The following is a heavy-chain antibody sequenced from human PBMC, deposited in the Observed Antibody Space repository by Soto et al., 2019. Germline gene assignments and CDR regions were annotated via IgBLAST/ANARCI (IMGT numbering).Heavy chain of an antibody. CDR2: INHSGST. V-gene: IGHV4-34*01. D-gene: IGHD3-22*01. J-gene: IGHJ3*02. Sequence: PSETLSLTCAVYGGSFSGYYWSWLRQPPGKGLEWIGEINHSGSTNYNPSLKSRVTISVDTSKNQFSLKLSSVTAADTAVYYCVTGYYDTPGLSNTFDIWGQGTMVSVSS. CDR3: VTGYYDTPGLSNTFDI. CDR1: GGSFSGYY.